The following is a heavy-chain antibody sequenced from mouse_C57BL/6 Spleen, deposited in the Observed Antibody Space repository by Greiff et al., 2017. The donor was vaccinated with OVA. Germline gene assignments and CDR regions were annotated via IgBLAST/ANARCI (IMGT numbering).Heavy chain of an antibody. CDR2: INPSTGGT. J-gene: IGHJ3*01. V-gene: IGHV1-42*01. CDR3: ARGGDDYDEGFAY. CDR1: GYSFTGYY. D-gene: IGHD2-4*01. Sequence: VQLQQSGPELVKPGASVKISWKASGYSFTGYYMNWVKQSPEKSLEWIGEINPSTGGTTYNQKFKAKATLTVDKSSSTAYMQLKSLTSEDSAVYYCARGGDDYDEGFAYWGQGTLVTVSA.